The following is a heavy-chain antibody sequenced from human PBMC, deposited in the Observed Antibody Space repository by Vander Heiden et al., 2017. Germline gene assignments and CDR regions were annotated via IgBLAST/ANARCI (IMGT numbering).Heavy chain of an antibody. V-gene: IGHV4-39*01. J-gene: IGHJ6*02. CDR3: ARIVVVVVKGSTYYYYGMDV. D-gene: IGHD3-22*01. Sequence: QLQLQESSPGLVTPSETLSLTCTIFGGSISSENYYWGWIRQSPGKGLEWIGSIVSSGTTYYNASVESRVTIAVGSSKKQFSLNLKSATAAETAVYFCARIVVVVVKGSTYYYYGMDVWCQGTTVTVSS. CDR2: IVSSGTT. CDR1: GGSISSENYY.